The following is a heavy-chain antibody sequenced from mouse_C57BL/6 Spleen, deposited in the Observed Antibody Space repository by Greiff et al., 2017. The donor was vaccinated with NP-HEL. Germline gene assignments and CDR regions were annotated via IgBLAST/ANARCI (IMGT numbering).Heavy chain of an antibody. CDR2: IDPENGDT. J-gene: IGHJ4*01. Sequence: EVQRVESGAELVRPGASVKLSCTASGFNIKDDYMHWVKQRPEQGLEWIGWIDPENGDTEYASKFQGKATITADTSSNTAYLQLSSLTSEDTAVYYCTTPAMDYWGQGTSVTVSS. CDR1: GFNIKDDY. CDR3: TTPAMDY. V-gene: IGHV14-4*01.